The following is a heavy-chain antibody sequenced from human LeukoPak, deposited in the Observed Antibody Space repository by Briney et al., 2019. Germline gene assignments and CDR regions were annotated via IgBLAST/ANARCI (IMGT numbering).Heavy chain of an antibody. CDR3: AREKACSTTSCYAFDI. CDR2: IYYSGST. D-gene: IGHD2-2*01. CDR1: GGSISSSSYY. Sequence: SETLSLTCTVSGGSISSSSYYWGWIRQPPGKGLEWIGSIYYSGSTYYNPSLKSRVTISGDTSMNQFSLKLTSVTAADTAAYFCAREKACSTTSCYAFDIWGQGTLVTVSS. V-gene: IGHV4-39*07. J-gene: IGHJ3*02.